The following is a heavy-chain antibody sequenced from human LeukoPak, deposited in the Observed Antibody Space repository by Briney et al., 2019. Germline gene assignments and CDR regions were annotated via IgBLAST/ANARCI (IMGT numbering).Heavy chain of an antibody. CDR1: VGSISSYY. CDR3: AGIRRGWYDAFDI. CDR2: IYYSGST. Sequence: SETLSLTRTVSVGSISSYYWSWIPQPPGKGLERIGYIYYSGSTNYNPSLKSRVTISVDTSKNQFSLKLRSATGEDTAVYYSAGIRRGWYDAFDIWGEGTMVTVSS. V-gene: IGHV4-59*01. J-gene: IGHJ3*02. D-gene: IGHD6-19*01.